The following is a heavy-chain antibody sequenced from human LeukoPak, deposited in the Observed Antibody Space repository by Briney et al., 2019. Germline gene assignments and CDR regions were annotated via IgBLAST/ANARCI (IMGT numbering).Heavy chain of an antibody. CDR2: ISYDGSNK. Sequence: PGRSLRLSCAASGFTFRSYAMHWVRQTPGKGLERGAVISYDGSNKYSADSVKGRFTISRDNSKNTLYRQMNRLRAENTPGYNLARGGLKITMIGVEIDYWGQGTLVTVSS. CDR3: ARGGLKITMIGVEIDY. V-gene: IGHV3-30*04. CDR1: GFTFRSYA. J-gene: IGHJ4*02. D-gene: IGHD3-22*01.